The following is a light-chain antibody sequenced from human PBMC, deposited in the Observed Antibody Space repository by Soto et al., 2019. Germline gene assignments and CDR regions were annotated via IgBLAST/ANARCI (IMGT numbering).Light chain of an antibody. CDR3: QQYGTYLWT. CDR1: QSISSW. CDR2: DAS. Sequence: IQMTQSVSSLSASVGDRVTISCWASQSISSWLAWFQQKPGKAPKLLMYDASSLESGVPSRFSATASWTEFTLTISSLQPDDLATYYCQQYGTYLWTFGQGTKVDI. V-gene: IGKV1-5*01. J-gene: IGKJ1*01.